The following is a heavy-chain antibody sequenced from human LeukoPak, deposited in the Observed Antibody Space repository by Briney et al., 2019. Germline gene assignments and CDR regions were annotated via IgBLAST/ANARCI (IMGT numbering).Heavy chain of an antibody. CDR2: IHSDGTT. J-gene: IGHJ5*02. CDR3: ARLNFRGGEALHFDP. CDR1: GGSLTNYY. V-gene: IGHV4-4*09. Sequence: KPSETLSLTCSVSGGSLTNYYWGWIRQPPGKGLEFIGYIHSDGTTNYDSSLQSRVAISLDTSKIQFSLRLYSVTAADTALYFCARLNFRGGEALHFDPWGQGTLVTVSP. D-gene: IGHD3-16*01.